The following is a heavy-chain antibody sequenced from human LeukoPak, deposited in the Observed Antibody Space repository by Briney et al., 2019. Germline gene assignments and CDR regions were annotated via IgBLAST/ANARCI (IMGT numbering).Heavy chain of an antibody. CDR3: ARVPFVVMGVTGNWFDF. Sequence: GASVKVSCKASGYTFTNYAINWVRQAPGQGLEWLGWINTNSGNPTYAQGFTGRFVFSLDTFVSTAYLQISRLKPEDTAVYYCARVPFVVMGVTGNWFDFWGQGTLVTVSS. J-gene: IGHJ5*01. CDR1: GYTFTNYA. V-gene: IGHV7-4-1*02. D-gene: IGHD2-8*01. CDR2: INTNSGNP.